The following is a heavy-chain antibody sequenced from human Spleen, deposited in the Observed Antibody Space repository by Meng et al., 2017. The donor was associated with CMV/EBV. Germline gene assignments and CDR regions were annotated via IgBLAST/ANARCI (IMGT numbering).Heavy chain of an antibody. CDR2: IIPIFGTA. CDR1: YA. J-gene: IGHJ4*02. D-gene: IGHD2-2*02. Sequence: YAIRWVRQAPGQGLEWMGGIIPIFGTANYAQNFQGRVTITTDESRSTAYMELSSLRSEDTAVYYCARIGLCSGTTCYTGDYSSRHFDYWGQGSLVTVSS. V-gene: IGHV1-69*05. CDR3: ARIGLCSGTTCYTGDYSSRHFDY.